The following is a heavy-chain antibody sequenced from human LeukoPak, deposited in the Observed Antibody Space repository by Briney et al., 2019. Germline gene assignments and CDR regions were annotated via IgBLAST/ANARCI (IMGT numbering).Heavy chain of an antibody. CDR1: GFTFSSYG. J-gene: IGHJ4*02. CDR2: IRYDGSNK. V-gene: IGHV3-30*02. CDR3: ATDWLAHLGY. Sequence: GGSLRLSCAASGFTFSSYGMHWVRQAPGKGLEWVAFIRYDGSNKYYADSVKGRFTISRDNSKNTLYLQMNSLRAEDTAVYYCATDWLAHLGYWGQGTLVTVSS. D-gene: IGHD3/OR15-3a*01.